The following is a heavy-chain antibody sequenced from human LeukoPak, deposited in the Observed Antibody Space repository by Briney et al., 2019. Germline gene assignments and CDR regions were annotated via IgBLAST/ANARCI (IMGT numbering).Heavy chain of an antibody. CDR1: GYSISSGYY. V-gene: IGHV4-38-2*02. CDR3: ARAIRNTYYYYYYMDV. J-gene: IGHJ6*03. Sequence: SETLSLTCTVSGYSISSGYYWGWIRQPPGKGLEWIGEINHSGSTNYNPSLKSRVTISVDTSKNQFSLKLSSVTAADTAVYYCARAIRNTYYYYYYMDVWGKGTTVTISS. D-gene: IGHD1-14*01. CDR2: INHSGST.